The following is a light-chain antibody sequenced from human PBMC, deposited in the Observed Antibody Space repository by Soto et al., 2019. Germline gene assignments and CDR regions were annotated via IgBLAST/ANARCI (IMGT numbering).Light chain of an antibody. CDR2: GAS. J-gene: IGKJ1*01. V-gene: IGKV3-15*01. Sequence: EIVMTQSPATLSVSPGERATLSCRASQSISTNLAWYQKRPGQAPRLVIFGASTRATGISVRFSGSGSGTELTLTISGLQSEDFAAYYCQHFVNSLTWTFGQGTKVDI. CDR1: QSISTN. CDR3: QHFVNSLTWT.